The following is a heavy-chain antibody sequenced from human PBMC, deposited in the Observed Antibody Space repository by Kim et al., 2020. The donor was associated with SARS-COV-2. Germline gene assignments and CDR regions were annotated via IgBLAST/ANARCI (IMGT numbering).Heavy chain of an antibody. Sequence: SETLSLTCAVYGGSFSGYYWSWIRQPPGKGLEWIGEINHSGSTNYNPSLKSRVTISVDTSKNQFSLKLSSVTAADTAVYYCAREEYDILTGYYGEGGFDYWGQGTLVTVSS. D-gene: IGHD3-9*01. CDR2: INHSGST. CDR1: GGSFSGYY. V-gene: IGHV4-34*01. J-gene: IGHJ4*02. CDR3: AREEYDILTGYYGEGGFDY.